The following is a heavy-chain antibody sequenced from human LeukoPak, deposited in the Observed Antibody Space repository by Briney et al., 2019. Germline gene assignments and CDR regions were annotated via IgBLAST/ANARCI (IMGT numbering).Heavy chain of an antibody. J-gene: IGHJ4*02. Sequence: PSETLSLTCTVSGGSISSYYWSWVRQAPGKGLEWVSSISSSSSYIYYADSVKGRFTISRDNAKNSLYLQMNSLRAEDTAVYYCARASGTGYWGQGTLVTVSS. CDR2: ISSSSSYI. CDR3: ARASGTGY. D-gene: IGHD2-8*02. CDR1: GGSISSYY. V-gene: IGHV3-21*01.